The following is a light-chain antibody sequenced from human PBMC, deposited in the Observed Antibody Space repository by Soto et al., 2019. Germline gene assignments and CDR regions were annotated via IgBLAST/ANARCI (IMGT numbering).Light chain of an antibody. CDR2: DAS. Sequence: DIVMTQSPAPLSLSPGERATLSCRASQSVSSYLAWYQQKPGQAPRLLIYDASNRATGIPARFSGSGSGTDFTLTISSLEPEDFAVYYCQQRSNWPPWTFGQGTKLEIK. CDR1: QSVSSY. V-gene: IGKV3-11*01. J-gene: IGKJ2*02. CDR3: QQRSNWPPWT.